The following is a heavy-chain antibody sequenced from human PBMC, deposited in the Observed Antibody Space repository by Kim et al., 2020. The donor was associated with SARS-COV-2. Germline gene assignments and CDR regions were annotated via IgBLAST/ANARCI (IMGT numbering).Heavy chain of an antibody. V-gene: IGHV1-69*13. Sequence: SVKVSCKASGGTFSSYAISWVRQAPGQGLEWMGGIIPIFGTANYAQKFQGRVTITADESTSTAYMELSSLRSEDTAVYYCARDWVIAGTVGAFDIWGQGTMVTVSS. CDR2: IIPIFGTA. CDR1: GGTFSSYA. CDR3: ARDWVIAGTVGAFDI. D-gene: IGHD2-21*01. J-gene: IGHJ3*02.